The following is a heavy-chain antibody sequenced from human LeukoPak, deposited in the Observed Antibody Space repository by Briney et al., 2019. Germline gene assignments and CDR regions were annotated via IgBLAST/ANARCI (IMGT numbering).Heavy chain of an antibody. CDR2: IYSGGST. J-gene: IGHJ6*02. CDR3: ARKREWWRPYYGMDV. V-gene: IGHV3-66*01. Sequence: GGSLRLSCAASGFTVSSNYMSWVRQAPGKGLEWVSVIYSGGSTYYADSVKGRFTISRDNSKNTLYLQMNSLRAEDTAAYYCARKREWWRPYYGMDVWGQGTTVTVSS. D-gene: IGHD2-15*01. CDR1: GFTVSSNY.